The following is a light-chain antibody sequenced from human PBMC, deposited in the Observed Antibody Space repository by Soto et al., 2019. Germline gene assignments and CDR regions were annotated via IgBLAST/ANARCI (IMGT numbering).Light chain of an antibody. CDR1: ESVLYNSNKKNY. J-gene: IGKJ5*01. CDR2: DAS. CDR3: QQYENLPT. Sequence: DIVMTQSPDSLAVSRVERGTINFKSSESVLYNSNKKNYLAWYQQKPGRAPKLLIYDASNLEAGVPSRFRGSGSGTDFTFTISRLQPEDIATYYCQQYENLPTFGQGTRLEIK. V-gene: IGKV4-1*01.